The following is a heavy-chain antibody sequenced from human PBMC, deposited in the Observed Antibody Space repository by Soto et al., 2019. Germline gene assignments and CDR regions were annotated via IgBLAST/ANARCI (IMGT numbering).Heavy chain of an antibody. V-gene: IGHV4-59*08. CDR3: ARNYGGNVDY. J-gene: IGHJ4*02. Sequence: QVQLQESGPGLVRPSETLSLTCTVSGGSISSYYWSWIRQPPGKGLEWIGYIYYSGSANYNPSLKSRVTISVDTSKNPFSLKLSSATAAATAVYYCARNYGGNVDYWGQGTLVTVSS. CDR1: GGSISSYY. CDR2: IYYSGSA. D-gene: IGHD4-17*01.